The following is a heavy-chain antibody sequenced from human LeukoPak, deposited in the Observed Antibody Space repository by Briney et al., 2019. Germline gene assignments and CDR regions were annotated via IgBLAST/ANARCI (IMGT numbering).Heavy chain of an antibody. V-gene: IGHV1-2*02. D-gene: IGHD3-10*01. Sequence: ASVKVSCKASGYTFTGYYMHWVRQAPGQGLEWMGWINPNSGGTNYAQKFQGRVTMTRGTSISTAYMELSRLRSDDTAVYYCARLPHITMVRGPRRVSLDYWGQGTLVTVSS. CDR3: ARLPHITMVRGPRRVSLDY. CDR1: GYTFTGYY. J-gene: IGHJ4*02. CDR2: INPNSGGT.